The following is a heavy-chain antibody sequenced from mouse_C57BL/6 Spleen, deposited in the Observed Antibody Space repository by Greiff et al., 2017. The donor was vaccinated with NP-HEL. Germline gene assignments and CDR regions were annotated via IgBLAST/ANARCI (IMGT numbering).Heavy chain of an antibody. V-gene: IGHV1-82*01. CDR1: GYAFSSSW. J-gene: IGHJ2*01. D-gene: IGHD3-2*02. CDR3: AGDSSGGLDY. Sequence: QVQLQQSGPELVKPGASVKISCKASGYAFSSSWMNWVKQRPGKGLEWIGRIYPGDGDTNYNGKFKGKATLTADKSSSTAYMQLSSLTSEDSAVYFCAGDSSGGLDYWGQGTTLTVSS. CDR2: IYPGDGDT.